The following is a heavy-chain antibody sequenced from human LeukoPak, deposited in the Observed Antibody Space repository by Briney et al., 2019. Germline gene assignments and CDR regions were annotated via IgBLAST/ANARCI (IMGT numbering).Heavy chain of an antibody. D-gene: IGHD2-15*01. V-gene: IGHV1-69*06. CDR3: ARGSQDIVVVVAATGKYYFDY. J-gene: IGHJ4*02. CDR1: GGTFSSYA. Sequence: SVKVSCKASGGTFSSYAISWVRQAPGQGLEWMGGIIPIFGTANYAQKFQGRVTITADKSTSTAYMELSSLRSEDTAVYYCARGSQDIVVVVAATGKYYFDYWGQGTLVTVSS. CDR2: IIPIFGTA.